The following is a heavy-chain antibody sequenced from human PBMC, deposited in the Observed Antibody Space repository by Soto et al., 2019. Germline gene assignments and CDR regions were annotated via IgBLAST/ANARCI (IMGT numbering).Heavy chain of an antibody. D-gene: IGHD6-19*01. J-gene: IGHJ6*02. CDR1: GFTFSSYS. Sequence: GGSLRLSCAASGFTFSSYSMNWVRQATGKGLEWVSYISSSSSTIYYADSVKGRFTISRDNAKNSLYLQMNSLRDEDTAVYYCVRDRTTVAVYYYYGMDVWGQGTTVTVSS. V-gene: IGHV3-48*02. CDR3: VRDRTTVAVYYYYGMDV. CDR2: ISSSSSTI.